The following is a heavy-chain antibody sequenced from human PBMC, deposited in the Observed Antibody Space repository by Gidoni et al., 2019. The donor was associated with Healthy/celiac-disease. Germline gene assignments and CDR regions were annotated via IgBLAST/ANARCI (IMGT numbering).Heavy chain of an antibody. V-gene: IGHV4-34*01. CDR3: ARAPGGGVWQKNYYHYGMDV. J-gene: IGHJ6*02. D-gene: IGHD6-6*01. CDR1: GGSFSGYY. CDR2: INHSGST. Sequence: QVQLQQWGAGLLKPSETLSLTCAVYGGSFSGYYWSWIRQPPGKGLEWIGEINHSGSTNYNPSLKSRVTISVDTSKNQFSLKLSSVTAADTAVYYCARAPGGGVWQKNYYHYGMDVWGQGTTVTVSS.